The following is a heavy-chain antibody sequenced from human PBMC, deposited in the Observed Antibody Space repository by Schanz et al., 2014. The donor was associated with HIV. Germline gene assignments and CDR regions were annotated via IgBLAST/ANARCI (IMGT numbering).Heavy chain of an antibody. Sequence: QVQLVESGGGVVQPGRSLRLSCAASGFTFSSYAMSWVRQAPGKGLEWGAVISYDGTKKHYADSVKGRFTISRDNSKNSLSLLIKSLRAEDAAVYYCAKDRNYYESKYRGKGNYYYYYGMDVWGQGTTVTVSS. V-gene: IGHV3-30*18. D-gene: IGHD3-22*01. J-gene: IGHJ6*02. CDR3: AKDRNYYESKYRGKGNYYYYYGMDV. CDR2: ISYDGTKK. CDR1: GFTFSSYA.